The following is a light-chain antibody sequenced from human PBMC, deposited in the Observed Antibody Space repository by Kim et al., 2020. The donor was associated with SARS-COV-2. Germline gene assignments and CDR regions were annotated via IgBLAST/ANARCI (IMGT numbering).Light chain of an antibody. Sequence: VAPGERATRSCRASQSVSSNLAWYQQKPGQAPRLLIYGASTRATGIPARFSGNGSGTEFTLTISSLQSEDFAVYYCQQYNSWPLTFGGGTKVDIK. CDR3: QQYNSWPLT. V-gene: IGKV3-15*01. J-gene: IGKJ4*01. CDR1: QSVSSN. CDR2: GAS.